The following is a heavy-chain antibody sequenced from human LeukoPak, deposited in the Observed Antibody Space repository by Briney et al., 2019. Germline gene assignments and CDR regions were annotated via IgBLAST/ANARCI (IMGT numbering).Heavy chain of an antibody. V-gene: IGHV1-8*03. CDR3: ARGYSYGLDAFDI. CDR1: GYTFTSYD. Sequence: ASVKVSCKASGYTFTSYDINWVRQATGQGLEWMGWMNPNSGNTGYVQKFQGRVTITRNTSISTAYMELSSLRSEDTAVYYCARGYSYGLDAFDIWGQGTMVTVSS. D-gene: IGHD5-18*01. J-gene: IGHJ3*02. CDR2: MNPNSGNT.